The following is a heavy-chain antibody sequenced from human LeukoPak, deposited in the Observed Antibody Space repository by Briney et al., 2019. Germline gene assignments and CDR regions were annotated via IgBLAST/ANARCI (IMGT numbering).Heavy chain of an antibody. CDR3: ARDLSGGYCSGGSCYIFDY. D-gene: IGHD2-15*01. V-gene: IGHV3-11*04. J-gene: IGHJ4*02. Sequence: PGGSLRLSCAASGFTFSDYYMSWIRQAPGKGLEWVSYISRSGSTIYYADSVKGRFTISRDNAKNSLYLQIDSLRAEDSAVYYCARDLSGGYCSGGSCYIFDYWGQGTLVTVSS. CDR2: ISRSGSTI. CDR1: GFTFSDYY.